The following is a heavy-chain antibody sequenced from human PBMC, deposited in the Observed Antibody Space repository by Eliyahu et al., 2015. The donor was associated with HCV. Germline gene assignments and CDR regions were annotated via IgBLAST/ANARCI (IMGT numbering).Heavy chain of an antibody. V-gene: IGHV4-38-2*01. Sequence: QVQLQESGPGLVKPSETLSLTCAVSGYSISSXYYWGWIRQPPGKGLEWIGSIYHSGSTYYNPSLKSRVTISVDTSKNQFSLKLSSVTAADTAVYYCARCPDDKNGYSSSWYDWYFDLWGRGTLVTVSS. J-gene: IGHJ2*01. CDR3: ARCPDDKNGYSSSWYDWYFDL. CDR2: IYHSGST. CDR1: GYSISSXYY. D-gene: IGHD6-13*01.